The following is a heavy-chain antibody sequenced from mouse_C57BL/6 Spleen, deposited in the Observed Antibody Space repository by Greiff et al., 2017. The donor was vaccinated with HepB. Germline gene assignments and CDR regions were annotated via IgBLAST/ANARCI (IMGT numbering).Heavy chain of an antibody. CDR3: TRLPAQAAWFAY. J-gene: IGHJ3*01. CDR2: IDPETGGT. D-gene: IGHD3-2*02. V-gene: IGHV1-15*01. CDR1: GYTFTDYE. Sequence: QVQLQQSGAELVRPGASVTLSCKASGYTFTDYEMHWVKQTPVHGLEWIGAIDPETGGTAYNQKFKGKAILTADKSSSTAYMELRSLTSEDSAVYYCTRLPAQAAWFAYWGQGTLVTVSA.